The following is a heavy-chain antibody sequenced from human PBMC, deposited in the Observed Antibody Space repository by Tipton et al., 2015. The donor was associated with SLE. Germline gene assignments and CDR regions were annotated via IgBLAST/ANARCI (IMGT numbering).Heavy chain of an antibody. CDR1: GYSIGDGYH. J-gene: IGHJ5*02. V-gene: IGHV4-38-2*02. CDR3: ARSVGYGGTYGTYWFGP. D-gene: IGHD1-26*01. CDR2: IYHSGST. Sequence: TLSLTCKVSGYSIGDGYHWAWIRQPPGRGLEWIGMIYHSGSTYYLSSLKSRVTISVDTSKNQLSLKLSPVTAADTAVYYCARSVGYGGTYGTYWFGPWGQGTLVTVSS.